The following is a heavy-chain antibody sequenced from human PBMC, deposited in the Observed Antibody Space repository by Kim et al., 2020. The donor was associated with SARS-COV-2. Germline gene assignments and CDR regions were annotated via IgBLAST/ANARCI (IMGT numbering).Heavy chain of an antibody. D-gene: IGHD4-17*01. CDR3: ARGPDRLRTYYAMDV. J-gene: IGHJ6*02. CDR1: GGSISSDY. CDR2: VYYSGST. Sequence: SETLSLTCSVSGGSISSDYWSWIRQPAGKGLEWIGRVYYSGSTNYNPSLKSRVTMSVDTSKNQFSLKLSSVTAADTAVYYCARGPDRLRTYYAMDVWGQGTTVTVSS. V-gene: IGHV4-4*07.